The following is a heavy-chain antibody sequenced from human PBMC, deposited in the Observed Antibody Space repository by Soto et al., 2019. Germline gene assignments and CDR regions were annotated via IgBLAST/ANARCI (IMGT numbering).Heavy chain of an antibody. CDR3: ARGWGGYSYGYSTANFDY. CDR2: ISAYNGNT. Sequence: ASVKVSCKASGYTFTSYGISWVRQAPGQGLEWMGWISAYNGNTNYAQKLQGRVTMTTDTSTSTAYMEPRSLRSDDTAVYYCARGWGGYSYGYSTANFDYWGQGTLVTVSS. J-gene: IGHJ4*02. V-gene: IGHV1-18*04. D-gene: IGHD5-18*01. CDR1: GYTFTSYG.